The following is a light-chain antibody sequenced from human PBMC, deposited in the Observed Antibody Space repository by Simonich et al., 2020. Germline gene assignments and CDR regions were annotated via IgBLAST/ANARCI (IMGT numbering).Light chain of an antibody. J-gene: IGKJ4*01. CDR3: MQSIQLPLT. CDR2: EVA. Sequence: DIVMTQTPLSLSVTPGQPASISCKSSQSLLHSVGKTYLYWYLQKPGQSPQLLIYEVANRVSGVPDRFSGSGSGTDFTLKISRVEAEDVGVYYCMQSIQLPLTFGGGTKVEIK. CDR1: QSLLHSVGKTY. V-gene: IGKV2D-29*02.